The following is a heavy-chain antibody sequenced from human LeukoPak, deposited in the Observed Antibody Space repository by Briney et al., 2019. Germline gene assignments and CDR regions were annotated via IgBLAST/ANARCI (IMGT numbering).Heavy chain of an antibody. J-gene: IGHJ4*02. Sequence: ASVKVSCKASGYTFTNYDINWVRQAPGQGLEWMGWMNPNSGNTGYAQKFQGRVTITRNTSISTAYTELSSLRSEDTAVYYCARNQRNWDLDYWGQGTLVTVSS. CDR3: ARNQRNWDLDY. CDR1: GYTFTNYD. D-gene: IGHD7-27*01. CDR2: MNPNSGNT. V-gene: IGHV1-8*03.